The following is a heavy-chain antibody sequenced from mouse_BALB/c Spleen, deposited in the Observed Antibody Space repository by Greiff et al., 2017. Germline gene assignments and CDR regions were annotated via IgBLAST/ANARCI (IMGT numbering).Heavy chain of an antibody. Sequence: EVQGVESGGGLVQPGGSMKLSCVASGFTFSNYWMNWVRQSPEKGLEWVAEIRLKSNNYATHYAESVKGRFTISRDDSKSSVYLQMNNLRAEDTGIYYCTRRGGMITNYAMDYWGQGTSVTVSS. CDR2: IRLKSNNYAT. D-gene: IGHD2-4*01. CDR1: GFTFSNYW. CDR3: TRRGGMITNYAMDY. V-gene: IGHV6-6*02. J-gene: IGHJ4*01.